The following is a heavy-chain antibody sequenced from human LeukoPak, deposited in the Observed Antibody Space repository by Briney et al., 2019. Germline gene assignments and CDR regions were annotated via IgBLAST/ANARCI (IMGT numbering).Heavy chain of an antibody. D-gene: IGHD6-13*01. CDR3: ARGGGSSWYVDY. J-gene: IGHJ4*02. Sequence: SETLSLTCAVYGGSFSDYYWSWIRQPPGKGLEWIGEINHSGSTDCSPSLKSRVTISVDTSKNQFSLKLSSVIAADTAVYYCARGGGSSWYVDYWGQGTLVTVSS. CDR2: INHSGST. CDR1: GGSFSDYY. V-gene: IGHV4-34*01.